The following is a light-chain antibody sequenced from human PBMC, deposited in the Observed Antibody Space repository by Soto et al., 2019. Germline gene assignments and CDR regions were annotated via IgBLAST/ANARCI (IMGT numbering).Light chain of an antibody. J-gene: IGKJ1*01. CDR1: QSVSSNY. V-gene: IGKV3-20*01. CDR2: AAS. CDR3: QQYGSSPQT. Sequence: EIVLPQSPGTLSLSPGESATLSRRASQSVSSNYLAWFQQKPGQANRLLIYAASSRATGIPDRFSGSGSGTDFTLTISRLEPEEFAVYYCQQYGSSPQTFGQGTKVDI.